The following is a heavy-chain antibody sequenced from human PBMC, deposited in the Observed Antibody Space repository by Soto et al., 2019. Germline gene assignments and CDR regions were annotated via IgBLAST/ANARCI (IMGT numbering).Heavy chain of an antibody. CDR2: IDPSDSYT. D-gene: IGHD6-13*01. CDR3: ARQRIEAAFDAFDI. V-gene: IGHV5-10-1*01. J-gene: IGHJ3*02. CDR1: GHSFTSYW. Sequence: GESLKISCKGSGHSFTSYWISWVRQMPGKGLEWMGRIDPSDSYTNYSPSFQGHVTISADRSISTAYLQWSGLKASDTSMYYCARQRIEAAFDAFDIWGQGTMVTVSS.